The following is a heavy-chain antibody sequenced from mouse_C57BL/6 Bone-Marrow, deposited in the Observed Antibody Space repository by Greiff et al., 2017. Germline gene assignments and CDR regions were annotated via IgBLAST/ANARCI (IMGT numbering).Heavy chain of an antibody. D-gene: IGHD4-1*01. CDR2: ISRGGSYT. CDR1: GFTFSSYG. Sequence: EVTVVESGGDLVKPGGSLKLSCAASGFTFSSYGMSWVRQTPDKRLEWVATISRGGSYTYYPDSVKGRFTISRDNAKNTLYLQMSSLKSEVTAMYDCARRNWHYFDYWGQGTTLTVSS. J-gene: IGHJ2*01. V-gene: IGHV5-6*02. CDR3: ARRNWHYFDY.